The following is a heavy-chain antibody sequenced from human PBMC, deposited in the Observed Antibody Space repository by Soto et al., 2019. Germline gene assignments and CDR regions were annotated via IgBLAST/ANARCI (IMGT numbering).Heavy chain of an antibody. J-gene: IGHJ4*02. V-gene: IGHV4-59*01. Sequence: PSETLSLTCTVSGDSISDYSWSWIRQPPGKGLEWIGYIYYTGSTNYNLSLRSRVTISADTSKNQISLNLRSVTAADTAMYYCARHGSNWGQGTLVTVSS. CDR1: GDSISDYS. CDR2: IYYTGST. CDR3: ARHGSN.